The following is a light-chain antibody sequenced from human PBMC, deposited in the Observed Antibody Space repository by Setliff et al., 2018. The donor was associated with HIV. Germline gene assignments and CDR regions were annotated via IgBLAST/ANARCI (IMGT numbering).Light chain of an antibody. CDR3: SSYASTNTLP. J-gene: IGLJ1*01. V-gene: IGLV2-14*01. CDR1: SSDVGGHSY. CDR2: EVR. Sequence: QSALPQPASVSGSPGQSITISCTGTSSDVGGHSYVSWYQQHPGKAPKLIIYEVRNRPSGVSNRFSGSKSGNTASLTISGLQAEDEADYYCSSYASTNTLPFGTGTKGTVL.